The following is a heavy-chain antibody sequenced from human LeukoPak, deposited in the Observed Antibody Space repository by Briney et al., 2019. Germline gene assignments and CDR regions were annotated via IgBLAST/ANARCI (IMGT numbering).Heavy chain of an antibody. CDR2: ISGNGGST. Sequence: GGSLRLSCAASGFTFSSYAMSWVRQAPGKGLEWVSAISGNGGSTYYADSVKGRFTISRDNSKNTLYLQMNSLRAEDTAVYYCAKPYSSGLYYFDYWSQGTLVIVSS. CDR1: GFTFSSYA. J-gene: IGHJ4*02. V-gene: IGHV3-23*01. D-gene: IGHD6-19*01. CDR3: AKPYSSGLYYFDY.